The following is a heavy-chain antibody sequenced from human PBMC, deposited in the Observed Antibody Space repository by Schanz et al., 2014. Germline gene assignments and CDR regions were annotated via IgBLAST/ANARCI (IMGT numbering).Heavy chain of an antibody. CDR2: VSRSTPDI. V-gene: IGHV3-48*01. D-gene: IGHD3-3*01. J-gene: IGHJ4*02. Sequence: EVQLVESGGGLVQPGGSLRLSCAASGFTFSSYWMHWVRQVPGKGLEWVSYVSRSTPDIYYADSVKGRFTMSRDNAKNSVFLQMNSLRAEDTAVYYCVRDSFFAFDYWGQGTLVTVSS. CDR3: VRDSFFAFDY. CDR1: GFTFSSYW.